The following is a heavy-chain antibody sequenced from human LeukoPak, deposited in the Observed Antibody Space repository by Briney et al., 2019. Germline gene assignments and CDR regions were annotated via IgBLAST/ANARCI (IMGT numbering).Heavy chain of an antibody. CDR1: GGSISSGGYY. CDR3: ARDCSSTRCYSYYGMDV. V-gene: IGHV4-31*03. J-gene: IGHJ6*02. CDR2: IYYSGST. Sequence: SETLSLTCTVSGGSISSGGYYWSWIRQHPGKGLEWIGYIYYSGSTYYNPSLKSRVTISVDTSKSQFSLKLSSVTAADTAVYYCARDCSSTRCYSYYGMDVWGQGTPVTVSS. D-gene: IGHD2-2*01.